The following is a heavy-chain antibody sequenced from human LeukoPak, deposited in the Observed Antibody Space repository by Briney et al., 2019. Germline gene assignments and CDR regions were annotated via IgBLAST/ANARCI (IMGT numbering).Heavy chain of an antibody. CDR2: IIPIFGTA. CDR3: ASNLGNYDSSGYYVY. CDR1: GGTFSSYA. J-gene: IGHJ4*02. V-gene: IGHV1-69*05. Sequence: SVKVSCKASGGTFSSYAISWVRQAPGQGLEWMGRIIPIFGTANCAQKFQVRVTITTDESTSTAYMELSSLRSEDTAVYYCASNLGNYDSSGYYVYWGQGTLVTVSS. D-gene: IGHD3-22*01.